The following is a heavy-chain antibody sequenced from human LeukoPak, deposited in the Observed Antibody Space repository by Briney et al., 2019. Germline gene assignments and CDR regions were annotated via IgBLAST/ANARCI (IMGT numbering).Heavy chain of an antibody. J-gene: IGHJ4*02. D-gene: IGHD2-2*01. Sequence: GGSLRLSCAASGFTFSSYAMSWVRQAPGKGLEWVSAISGSGGSTSYADSVKGRFTISRDNSKNTLYLQMNSLRAEDTAVYYCAKSIVVVPAALPTYYFDYWGQGTLVTVSS. CDR3: AKSIVVVPAALPTYYFDY. CDR2: ISGSGGST. CDR1: GFTFSSYA. V-gene: IGHV3-23*01.